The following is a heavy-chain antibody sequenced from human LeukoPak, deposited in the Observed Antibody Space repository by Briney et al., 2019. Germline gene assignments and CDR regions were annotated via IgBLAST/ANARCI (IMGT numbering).Heavy chain of an antibody. CDR2: ISGSGGSR. J-gene: IGHJ6*02. CDR1: GFPFSNYP. V-gene: IGHV3-23*01. Sequence: GGSLRLSCAASGFPFSNYPMRWVRKAPGKGLEWVSVISGSGGSRYYADSVKGRFTISRDNSKNTLYLQMASLKAEDSAVYYCARYCSSTSCADSSYYGMDFWGQGTTVTVSS. CDR3: ARYCSSTSCADSSYYGMDF. D-gene: IGHD2-2*01.